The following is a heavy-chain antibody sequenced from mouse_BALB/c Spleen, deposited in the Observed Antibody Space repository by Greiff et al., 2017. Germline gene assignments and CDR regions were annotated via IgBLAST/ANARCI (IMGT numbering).Heavy chain of an antibody. CDR1: GYTFTSYY. CDR3: TRSVRLGNAMDY. V-gene: IGHV1S81*02. Sequence: QVQLKESGAELVKPGASVKLSCKASGYTFTSYYMYWVKQRPGQGLEWIGEINPSNGGTNFNEKFKSKATLTVDKSSSTAYMQLSSLTSEDSAVYYCTRSVRLGNAMDYWGQGTSVTVSS. J-gene: IGHJ4*01. CDR2: INPSNGGT. D-gene: IGHD2-14*01.